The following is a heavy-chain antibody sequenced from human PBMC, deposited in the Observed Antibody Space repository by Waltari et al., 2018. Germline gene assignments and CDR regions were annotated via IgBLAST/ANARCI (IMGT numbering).Heavy chain of an antibody. V-gene: IGHV4-38-2*01. CDR1: GYSISSGYY. D-gene: IGHD6-6*01. Sequence: QVQLQESGPGLVKPSETLSLTCAVSGYSISSGYYWGWIRQPPGKGLEWIGRIYHSGSTYYNPSLKSRVTISVDTSKNQFSLKLSSVTAADTAVYYCARQVAARQRFDPWGQGTLVTVSS. CDR3: ARQVAARQRFDP. J-gene: IGHJ5*02. CDR2: IYHSGST.